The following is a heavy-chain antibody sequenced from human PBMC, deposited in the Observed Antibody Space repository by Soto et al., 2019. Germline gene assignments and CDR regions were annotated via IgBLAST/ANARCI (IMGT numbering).Heavy chain of an antibody. V-gene: IGHV4-31*03. CDR2: SFYSGNT. D-gene: IGHD1-1*01. Sequence: SETLSLTCTVSGGSISSGDNFWSCIRQHPGKGLEWIGYSFYSGNTFYNPSLKSRLTISIDTSKNQFSLKLSSVTPADTAVYYCARDRPWPPNYHYYSMDVWGQGTAVTVSS. J-gene: IGHJ6*02. CDR1: GGSISSGDNF. CDR3: ARDRPWPPNYHYYSMDV.